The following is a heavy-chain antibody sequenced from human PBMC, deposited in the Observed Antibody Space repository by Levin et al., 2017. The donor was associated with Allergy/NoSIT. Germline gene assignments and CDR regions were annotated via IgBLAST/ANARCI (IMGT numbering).Heavy chain of an antibody. V-gene: IGHV7-4-1*02. J-gene: IGHJ4*02. CDR3: SRYRGATTATYYFDY. D-gene: IGHD4-11*01. CDR2: INTDTGNP. CDR1: GYSFNTYA. Sequence: ASVKVSCKASGYSFNTYAMSWVRQAPGQGLEWMGWINTDTGNPTYGQGFTGRFVFSFDTSVSTAYLQISGLTAEDTAVYYCSRYRGATTATYYFDYWGQGTLVTVSS.